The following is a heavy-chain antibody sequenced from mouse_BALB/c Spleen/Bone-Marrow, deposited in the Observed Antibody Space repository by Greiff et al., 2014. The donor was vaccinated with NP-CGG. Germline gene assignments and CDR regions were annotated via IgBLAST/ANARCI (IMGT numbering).Heavy chain of an antibody. CDR3: ARYNYRYDGGFAY. V-gene: IGHV3-8*02. D-gene: IGHD2-14*01. Sequence: DVQLVESGPSLVKPSQTLSLTCSVTGDSITSGYWNWIRKFPGNKLEYMGYISYSGSTYYNPSLKSRISITRDTSKNQYYLQLNSVTTEDTATYYCARYNYRYDGGFAYWGQGTLVTVSA. CDR2: ISYSGST. J-gene: IGHJ3*01. CDR1: GDSITSGY.